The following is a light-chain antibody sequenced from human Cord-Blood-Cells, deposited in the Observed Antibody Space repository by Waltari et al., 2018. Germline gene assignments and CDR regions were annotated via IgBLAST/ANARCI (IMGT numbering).Light chain of an antibody. CDR1: QDISNY. V-gene: IGKV1-33*01. CDR2: DAS. J-gene: IGKJ2*01. Sequence: DIQMTQSPSSLSASVGARVTITCQASQDISNYLNWYQQKPVKATKLLIYDASNLETGVPSRFSGSGSGTDFTFTISSLQPEDIATYYCQQYDNLPMYTFGQGTKLEIK. CDR3: QQYDNLPMYT.